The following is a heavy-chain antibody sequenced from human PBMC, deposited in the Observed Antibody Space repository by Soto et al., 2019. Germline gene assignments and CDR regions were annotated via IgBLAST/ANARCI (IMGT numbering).Heavy chain of an antibody. CDR3: ARGLSVTLFDN. V-gene: IGHV4-31*03. Sequence: QVQLQESGPGLVKPSQTLSLTCTVSGGSISTGGYYWTWIRQHPGKGLAWIGYIYYSGSTYYNPSLKSRVTISVDTSKNQCSLKLSAVTAADTAVYYCARGLSVTLFDNWGQGTLVTVSS. D-gene: IGHD4-17*01. J-gene: IGHJ4*02. CDR1: GGSISTGGYY. CDR2: IYYSGST.